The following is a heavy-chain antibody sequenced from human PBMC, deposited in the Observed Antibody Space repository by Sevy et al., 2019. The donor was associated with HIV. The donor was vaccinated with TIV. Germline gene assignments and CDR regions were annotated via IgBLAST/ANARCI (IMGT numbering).Heavy chain of an antibody. CDR3: ARDGSLSYYYDSSNYDY. V-gene: IGHV3-48*02. Sequence: GGSLGLSCAASGFTFSSYSMNWVRQAPGKGLEWVSYISSSSSTIYYADSVKGRFTISRDNAKNSLYLQMNSLRDEDTAVYYCARDGSLSYYYDSSNYDYWGQGTLVTVSS. CDR2: ISSSSSTI. D-gene: IGHD3-22*01. J-gene: IGHJ4*02. CDR1: GFTFSSYS.